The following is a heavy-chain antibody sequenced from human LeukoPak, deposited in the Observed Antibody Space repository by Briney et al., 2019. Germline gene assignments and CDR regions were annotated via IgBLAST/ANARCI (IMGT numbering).Heavy chain of an antibody. Sequence: GGSLRLSCAASGFTFSSCAMSWVRQAPGKGLEWVSAISGSGGSTYYADSVKGRFTISRDNSKDSLFLQMDSLRDDDTAVYYCGRERVSAYDYWGQGTLVTVSS. CDR1: GFTFSSCA. J-gene: IGHJ4*02. CDR2: ISGSGGST. CDR3: GRERVSAYDY. V-gene: IGHV3-23*01.